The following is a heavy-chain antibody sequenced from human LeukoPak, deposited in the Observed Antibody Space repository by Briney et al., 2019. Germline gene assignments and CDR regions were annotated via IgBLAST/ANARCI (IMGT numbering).Heavy chain of an antibody. CDR1: GYTFTGYY. J-gene: IGHJ5*02. V-gene: IGHV1-2*02. CDR2: INPNSGGT. Sequence: VASVKVSCKASGYTFTGYYMHWVRQAPGPGLEWMGWINPNSGGTNYAQKFQGRVTRTRDTSISTAYMELSRLRSDDTAVYYCARGKYYDFWSGQVVGFDPWGQGTLVTVSS. D-gene: IGHD3-3*01. CDR3: ARGKYYDFWSGQVVGFDP.